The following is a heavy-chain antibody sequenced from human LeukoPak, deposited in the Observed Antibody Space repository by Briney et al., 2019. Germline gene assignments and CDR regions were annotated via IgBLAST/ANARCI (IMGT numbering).Heavy chain of an antibody. CDR1: GDSVSSNSAA. J-gene: IGHJ4*02. CDR2: TYYRSKWYN. D-gene: IGHD3-3*01. V-gene: IGHV6-1*01. CDR3: AGALGYYDFWSAYKYYFDY. Sequence: SQTLSLTCATSGDSVSSNSAAWNWIRQSPSRGLEWLGRTYYRSKWYNDYAVSVKSRITINPDTSKNQFSLQLNSVTPEDTAVYYCAGALGYYDFWSAYKYYFDYWGQGTLVTVSS.